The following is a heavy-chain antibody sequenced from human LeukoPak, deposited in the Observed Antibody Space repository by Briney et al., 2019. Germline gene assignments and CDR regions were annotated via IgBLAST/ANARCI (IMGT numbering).Heavy chain of an antibody. CDR2: IDPSDSYT. V-gene: IGHV5-10-1*01. J-gene: IGHJ4*02. Sequence: GESLKISCKGSGYSFASYWISWVLQMPGKDLEWMGRIDPSDSYTDYSPSFQGHVTISADKSISTAYLQWSSLKASDTAMYYCARPDCSGGNCYLLSYWGQGSLVTVSS. D-gene: IGHD2-15*01. CDR1: GYSFASYW. CDR3: ARPDCSGGNCYLLSY.